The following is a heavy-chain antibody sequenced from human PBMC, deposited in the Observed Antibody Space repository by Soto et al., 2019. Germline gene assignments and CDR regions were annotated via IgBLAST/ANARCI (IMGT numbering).Heavy chain of an antibody. D-gene: IGHD6-19*01. CDR2: INQDGSEK. J-gene: IGHJ4*02. V-gene: IGHV3-7*01. Sequence: EVQLVESGGGLVQPGGSLRLSCAASGFTFSGYWMSWVRQAPGKGLEWVANINQDGSEKYYVDSVKGLFTISRDNAKNSLYLQINSLRAEDTAVYYCARELSGWYAGYWGQGTLVTVSS. CDR3: ARELSGWYAGY. CDR1: GFTFSGYW.